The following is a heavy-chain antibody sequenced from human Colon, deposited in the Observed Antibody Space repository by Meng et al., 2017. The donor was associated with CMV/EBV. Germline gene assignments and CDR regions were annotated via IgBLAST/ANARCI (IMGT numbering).Heavy chain of an antibody. D-gene: IGHD3-10*01. J-gene: IGHJ4*02. Sequence: SVKVSCKTSGGTFTFHNYRNSWVRQAPGQGLAWMGGIVPIVGTANTAQKFQGRVTFSAYKIAGTAYMYLSSLTSADTALYFCVRDAGFGELYWGQGTLVTVSS. CDR1: GGTFTFHNYR. CDR2: IVPIVGTA. V-gene: IGHV1-69*06. CDR3: VRDAGFGELY.